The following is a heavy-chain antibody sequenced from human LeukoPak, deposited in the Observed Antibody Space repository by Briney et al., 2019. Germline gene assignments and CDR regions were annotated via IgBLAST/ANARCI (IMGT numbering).Heavy chain of an antibody. CDR2: ISAYNGNT. D-gene: IGHD2-15*01. CDR1: GYTFTSYG. Sequence: ASVKVSCKASGYTFTSYGISWVRQAPGQGLEWMGWISAYNGNTNYAQKLQGRVTMTTDTSTSTAYMELRSLRSEDTAVYYCARDVVSCARECYYYMDVWGKGTTVTVSS. J-gene: IGHJ6*03. V-gene: IGHV1-18*01. CDR3: ARDVVSCARECYYYMDV.